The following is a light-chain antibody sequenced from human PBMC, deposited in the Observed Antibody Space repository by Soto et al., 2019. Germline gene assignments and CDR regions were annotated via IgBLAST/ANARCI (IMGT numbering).Light chain of an antibody. V-gene: IGLV2-11*01. Sequence: QSVLTQPRSVSGSPGQSLTISCTGTSSVVGGYNYVSWYQQHPGKAPKLMIYDVTKRPSGVPDRFSGSKSGNTASLTISGLQADDEADYYCCSHAGSYTYVFGTGTKVTVL. CDR1: SSVVGGYNY. CDR3: CSHAGSYTYV. CDR2: DVT. J-gene: IGLJ1*01.